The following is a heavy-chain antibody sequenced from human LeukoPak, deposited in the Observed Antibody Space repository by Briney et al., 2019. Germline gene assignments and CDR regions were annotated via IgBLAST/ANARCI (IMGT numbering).Heavy chain of an antibody. V-gene: IGHV1-8*01. CDR2: MNPNSGNT. D-gene: IGHD2-2*01. J-gene: IGHJ5*02. CDR3: ARAVGYCSSTSCPNEDWFDP. CDR1: GYTFTIYD. Sequence: ASVRVSCKASGYTFTIYDIYWVRQAPGQGLEWMGWMNPNSGNTGYAQKFQGRVTMTRNTSISTAYMELSSLRSEDTAVYYCARAVGYCSSTSCPNEDWFDPWGQGTLVTVSS.